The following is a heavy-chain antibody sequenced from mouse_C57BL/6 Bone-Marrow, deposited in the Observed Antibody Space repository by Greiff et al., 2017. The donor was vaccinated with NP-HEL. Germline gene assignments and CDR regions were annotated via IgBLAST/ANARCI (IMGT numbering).Heavy chain of an antibody. J-gene: IGHJ3*01. CDR1: GFNIKDDY. CDR2: IDPENGDT. D-gene: IGHD2-5*01. CDR3: TTLAYYSNYVFAY. V-gene: IGHV14-4*01. Sequence: EVQLQQSGAELVRPGASVKLSCTASGFNIKDDYMHWVKQRPEQGLEWIGWIDPENGDTEYASQFQGKATITADTSSNTAYLQLSSLTSEDTAVYYCTTLAYYSNYVFAYWGQGTLVTVSA.